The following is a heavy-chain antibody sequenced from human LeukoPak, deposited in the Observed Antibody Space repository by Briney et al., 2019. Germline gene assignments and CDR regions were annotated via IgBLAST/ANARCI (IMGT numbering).Heavy chain of an antibody. CDR1: GFTFSNYA. J-gene: IGHJ3*01. D-gene: IGHD2-21*01. V-gene: IGHV3-64D*06. Sequence: GGSLRLSCSASGFTFSNYAMHWVRQAAGKGLEYVSIISTNGGSSYYADSVKGRFTVSRDNSENTLYLQMSSLRVEDTAVYYCVKDYSSFAFGVWGQGTMVTLSS. CDR3: VKDYSSFAFGV. CDR2: ISTNGGSS.